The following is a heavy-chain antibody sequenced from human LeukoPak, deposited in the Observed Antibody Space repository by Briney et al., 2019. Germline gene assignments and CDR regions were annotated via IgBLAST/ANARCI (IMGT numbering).Heavy chain of an antibody. CDR1: GYTFTGYY. CDR2: INLNGGGT. V-gene: IGHV1-2*02. CDR3: AREGGPFDY. D-gene: IGHD3-16*01. Sequence: ATVSLSCEASGYTFTGYYLHSVRQAPRQGLEWRGWINLNGGGTNCAQPFQGRVTMTRDPPVSTAYMKLSRLSSADTAVYYWAREGGPFDYWGGGTVVSVSS. J-gene: IGHJ4*02.